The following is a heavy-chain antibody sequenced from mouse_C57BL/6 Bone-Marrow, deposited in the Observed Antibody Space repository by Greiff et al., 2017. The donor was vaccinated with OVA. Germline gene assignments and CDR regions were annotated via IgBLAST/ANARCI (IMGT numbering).Heavy chain of an antibody. V-gene: IGHV10-3*01. J-gene: IGHJ3*01. CDR1: GFTFTTYA. CDR3: VRDDDYDWSWFAY. CDR2: ISSKSGSYAT. D-gene: IGHD2-4*01. Sequence: VQLKESGGGLVQPKGSLKLSCAASGFTFTTYAMHWVRQAPGKGLEWVARISSKSGSYATYYADSGKDRFTISRDDSESMLYLQLNNLNTEDTAMYYGVRDDDYDWSWFAYWDRGTVVTVTA.